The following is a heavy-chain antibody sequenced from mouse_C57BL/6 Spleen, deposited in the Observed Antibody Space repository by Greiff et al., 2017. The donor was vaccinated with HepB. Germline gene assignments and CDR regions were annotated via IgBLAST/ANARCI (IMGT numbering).Heavy chain of an antibody. D-gene: IGHD1-1*01. CDR3: ARYGGSPFAY. J-gene: IGHJ3*01. Sequence: QVQLQQPGAELVRPGSSVKLTCKASGYTFTSYWVDWVKQMPGQGLEWMGNIYTSDSETHYNQKFKEKATLTVDKSSSTAYMQISSLTSEDSAVYYCARYGGSPFAYWGQGTLVTVS. V-gene: IGHV1-61*01. CDR2: IYTSDSET. CDR1: GYTFTSYW.